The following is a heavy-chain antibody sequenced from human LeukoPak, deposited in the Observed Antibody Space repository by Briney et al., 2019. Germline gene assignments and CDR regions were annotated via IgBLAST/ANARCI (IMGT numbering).Heavy chain of an antibody. CDR1: GVTVSSNY. V-gene: IGHV3-48*04. J-gene: IGHJ4*02. CDR2: ISSSSVTI. D-gene: IGHD3-9*01. Sequence: GGSLRLSCAASGVTVSSNYMSWVRQAPGKGLEWISYISSSSVTIYYADSVKGRFTISRDNAKNSLYLQMNSLRAEDTAVYYCARAYYDILTGPFFPDYWGQGTLVTVSS. CDR3: ARAYYDILTGPFFPDY.